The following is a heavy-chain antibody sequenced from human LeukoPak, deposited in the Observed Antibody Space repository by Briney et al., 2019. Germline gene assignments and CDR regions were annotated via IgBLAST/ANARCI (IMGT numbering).Heavy chain of an antibody. CDR2: IRYDGSNK. CDR1: GFTFSSYA. V-gene: IGHV3-30*02. Sequence: KTGGSLRLSCAASGFTFSSYAMHWVRQAPGKGLEWVAFIRYDGSNKYYAESVKGRFTISRDNSKKTLFLQMNSLRAEDTAVYHCARGRPYYYDSSGYYVVFDYWGLGTLVTVSS. J-gene: IGHJ4*02. D-gene: IGHD3-22*01. CDR3: ARGRPYYYDSSGYYVVFDY.